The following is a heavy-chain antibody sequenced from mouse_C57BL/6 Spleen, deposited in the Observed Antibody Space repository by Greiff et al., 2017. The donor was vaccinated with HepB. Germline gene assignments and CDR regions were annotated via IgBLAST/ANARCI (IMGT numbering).Heavy chain of an antibody. V-gene: IGHV1-55*01. CDR1: GYTFTSYW. J-gene: IGHJ2*01. Sequence: QVQLQQPGAELVKPGASVKMSCKASGYTFTSYWITWVKQRPGQGLEWIGDIYPGSGSTNYNEKFKSKATLTVDTSSSTAYMQLSSLTSEDSAVYYCARRGIYYGNFFGYWGQGTTLTVSS. CDR2: IYPGSGST. CDR3: ARRGIYYGNFFGY. D-gene: IGHD2-1*01.